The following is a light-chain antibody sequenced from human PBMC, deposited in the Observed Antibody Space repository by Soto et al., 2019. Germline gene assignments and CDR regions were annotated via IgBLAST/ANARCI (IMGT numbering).Light chain of an antibody. CDR1: SIDLGDYNY. CDR2: DVS. J-gene: IGLJ1*01. Sequence: QSVLTQPASVSGSPGQSITISCTGASIDLGDYNYVSWYPQHPGKAPKLMIYDVSSRPSGVSDRFSGSKSGNTASLTISGLQAEDEADYYCTSYTTTGTYVFATGTKVTVL. V-gene: IGLV2-14*03. CDR3: TSYTTTGTYV.